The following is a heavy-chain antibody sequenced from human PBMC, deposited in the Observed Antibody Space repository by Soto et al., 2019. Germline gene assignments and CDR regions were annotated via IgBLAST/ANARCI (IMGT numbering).Heavy chain of an antibody. J-gene: IGHJ6*02. V-gene: IGHV3-48*02. CDR2: ISSSSSTI. CDR3: ARDHILTGYYMQNYYYGMDV. CDR1: GFTFSSYS. Sequence: GGSLRLSCAASGFTFSSYSMNWVRQAPGKGLEWVSYISSSSSTIYYADSVKGRFTISRDNAKNSLYLQMNSLRDEDTAVYYCARDHILTGYYMQNYYYGMDVWXQGTTVTVSS. D-gene: IGHD3-9*01.